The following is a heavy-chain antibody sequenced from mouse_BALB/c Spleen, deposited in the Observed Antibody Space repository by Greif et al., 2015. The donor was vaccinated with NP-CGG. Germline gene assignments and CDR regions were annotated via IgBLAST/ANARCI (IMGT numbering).Heavy chain of an antibody. D-gene: IGHD4-1*01. CDR1: GYTFTDYY. J-gene: IGHJ4*01. V-gene: IGHV1-84*02. CDR3: ARRTGTEAMDY. Sequence: QVQLKQSGPELVKPGASVKISCKASGYTFTDYYINWVKQKPGQGLEWIGWIYPGSGNTKYNEKFKGKATLTVDTSSSTAYMQLSNLTSEDTAVYFCARRTGTEAMDYWGQGTSVTVSS. CDR2: IYPGSGNT.